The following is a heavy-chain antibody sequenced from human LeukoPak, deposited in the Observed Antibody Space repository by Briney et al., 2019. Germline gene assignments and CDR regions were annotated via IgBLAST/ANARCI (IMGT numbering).Heavy chain of an antibody. J-gene: IGHJ2*01. V-gene: IGHV4-59*08. CDR3: ARLPGGAAAGLSVPPPSADWYFDL. Sequence: TSETLSLTCTVSGGSISSYYWSWIRQPPGKGLEWIGYIYYSGSTNYNPSLKSRVTISVDTSKDQFSLKLSSVTAADTAVYYCARLPGGAAAGLSVPPPSADWYFDLWGRGTLVTVSS. CDR2: IYYSGST. D-gene: IGHD6-13*01. CDR1: GGSISSYY.